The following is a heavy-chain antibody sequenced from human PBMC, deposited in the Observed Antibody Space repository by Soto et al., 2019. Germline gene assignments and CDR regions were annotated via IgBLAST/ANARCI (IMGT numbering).Heavy chain of an antibody. V-gene: IGHV3-9*03. Sequence: EVQLVESGGGLVQPGRSLRLSCAASGFTFDDYAMHWVRQAPEKGLEWVSGISWNSGSIGYADSVEGRVSISRDNAKNSPYLQTDSLGRVDMALEYFAKDRCAGLRPSAFGIRGRGTMVLVSS. CDR1: GFTFDDYA. J-gene: IGHJ3*02. CDR2: ISWNSGSI. CDR3: AKDRCAGLRPSAFGI.